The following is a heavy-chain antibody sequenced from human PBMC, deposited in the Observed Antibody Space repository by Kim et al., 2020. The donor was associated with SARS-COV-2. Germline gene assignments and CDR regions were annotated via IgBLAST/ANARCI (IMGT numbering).Heavy chain of an antibody. D-gene: IGHD3-22*01. Sequence: SETLSLTCAVSGGPVNSDNWWGWVRQPPGKGLEWIGEIHRSGSTHDNPSLKSRVTLSVDKSKNQFSLKLNSVTAADTAVYYCARRNYYDSTGYFVYWGQGTLVTVSS. V-gene: IGHV4-4*02. CDR2: IHRSGST. CDR3: ARRNYYDSTGYFVY. CDR1: GGPVNSDNW. J-gene: IGHJ4*02.